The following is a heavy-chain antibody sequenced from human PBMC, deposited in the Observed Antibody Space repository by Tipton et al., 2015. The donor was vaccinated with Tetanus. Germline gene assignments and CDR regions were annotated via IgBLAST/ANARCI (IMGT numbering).Heavy chain of an antibody. J-gene: IGHJ4*02. Sequence: SLRLSCAASGFPFSSYALIWVRQAPGKGLEWVSSISSRSSYIYYADSVKGRFTISRDNAKNSLYLQMNSLRAEDTAVYYCASMNFSGGSCKPLGYFDSWGQGTLVSFSS. CDR2: ISSRSSYI. CDR3: ASMNFSGGSCKPLGYFDS. D-gene: IGHD2-15*01. V-gene: IGHV3-21*01. CDR1: GFPFSSYA.